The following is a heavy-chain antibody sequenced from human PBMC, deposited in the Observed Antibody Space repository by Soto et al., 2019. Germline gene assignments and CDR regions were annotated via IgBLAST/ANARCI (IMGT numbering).Heavy chain of an antibody. J-gene: IGHJ5*02. V-gene: IGHV4-4*07. CDR2: IYATGDT. D-gene: IGHD1-26*01. CDR1: GASLSRYY. CDR3: VRDGTKNLRDRFEP. Sequence: QVVLQESGPGVVKPSDTLSLTCNVSGASLSRYYWGWIRQPPGKDLEWIGRIYATGDTDYNPSLKSRISMSVDMSKKQFSLTLRSVTAADTAIYYCVRDGTKNLRDRFEPWGRGILVTVSS.